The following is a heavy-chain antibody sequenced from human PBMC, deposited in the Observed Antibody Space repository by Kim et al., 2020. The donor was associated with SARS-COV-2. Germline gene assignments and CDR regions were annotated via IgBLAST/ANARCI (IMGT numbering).Heavy chain of an antibody. V-gene: IGHV3-33*06. CDR1: GFTFSTYG. J-gene: IGHJ4*02. CDR2: IWYDGSAK. CDR3: AKAWGTSRHEIDF. D-gene: IGHD3-16*02. Sequence: GGSLRLSCAVSGFTFSTYGMHWVRQAPGRGLEWLALIWYDGSAKYYADSVKGRFTISRDNSKNTLYLQMNSLTAEDTAVYYCAKAWGTSRHEIDFWGQGTLLTVSS.